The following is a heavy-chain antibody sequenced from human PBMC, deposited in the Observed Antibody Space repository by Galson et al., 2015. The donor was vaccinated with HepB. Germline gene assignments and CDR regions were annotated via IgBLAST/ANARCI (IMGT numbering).Heavy chain of an antibody. Sequence: SLRLSCAASGFTFSSYSMNWVRQAPGKGLEWVSSISSSSSYIYYADSVKGRFTISRDNAKNSLYLQMNSLRAEDTAVYYCARDKTTADNSYYFDYWGQGTLVTVSS. CDR2: ISSSSSYI. CDR3: ARDKTTADNSYYFDY. D-gene: IGHD4-17*01. J-gene: IGHJ4*02. V-gene: IGHV3-21*01. CDR1: GFTFSSYS.